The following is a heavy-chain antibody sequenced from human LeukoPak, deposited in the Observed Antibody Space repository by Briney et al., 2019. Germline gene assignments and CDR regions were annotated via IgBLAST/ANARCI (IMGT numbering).Heavy chain of an antibody. Sequence: SETLSLTCAISGASIASGSYHWDWIRQPAGSRPEYIGRISAGGRTNYNPSLKSRLTNSMDTSKNHVSLRLSSVTAADTAVYYCTRGGHDYGGSFDTWGQGILVTVSS. CDR1: GASIASGSYH. V-gene: IGHV4-61*02. J-gene: IGHJ5*02. CDR3: TRGGHDYGGSFDT. D-gene: IGHD4-23*01. CDR2: ISAGGRT.